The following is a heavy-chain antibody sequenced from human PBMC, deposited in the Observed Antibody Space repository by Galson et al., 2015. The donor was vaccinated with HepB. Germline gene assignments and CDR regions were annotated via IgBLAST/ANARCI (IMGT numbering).Heavy chain of an antibody. Sequence: SLRLSCAASGFPFNNAWMTWVRQAPGMGLEWVGRIKSKTDGETTDYAAPVKGRFTTSREDSKNRLYLQMNSLKTEDTAVYYCTTDVYYSTYWSWLDPWGQGTLVTVSS. CDR3: TTDVYYSTYWSWLDP. D-gene: IGHD2-8*02. CDR2: IKSKTDGETT. J-gene: IGHJ5*02. V-gene: IGHV3-15*01. CDR1: GFPFNNAW.